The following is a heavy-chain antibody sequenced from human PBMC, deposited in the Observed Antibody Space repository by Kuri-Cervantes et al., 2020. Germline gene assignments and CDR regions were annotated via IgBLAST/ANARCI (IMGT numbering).Heavy chain of an antibody. V-gene: IGHV3-21*01. Sequence: GESLKISCAASGFTFSSYSMNWVRQAPGKGLEWVSSISGTSGYIYYADSVKGRFTISRDNANNSLYLQMNSLRAEDTAVYYCARHNWNYPSLYYYYGMDVWSQGSTVTVSS. CDR2: ISGTSGYI. CDR1: GFTFSSYS. D-gene: IGHD1-7*01. J-gene: IGHJ6*02. CDR3: ARHNWNYPSLYYYYGMDV.